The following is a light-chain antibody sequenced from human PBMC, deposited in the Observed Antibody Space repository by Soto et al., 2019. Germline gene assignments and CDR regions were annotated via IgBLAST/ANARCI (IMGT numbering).Light chain of an antibody. V-gene: IGKV1-33*01. J-gene: IGKJ4*01. CDR1: QDISNY. Sequence: DIEVPQSPSSLYDSVGDRVTITCQASQDISNYLNWYQQKPGKAPKLLIYDASNLETGVPSRFSGSGSGTDFTFTISSLQPEDIATYYCQQYDNRPTFGGGTKVDIK. CDR3: QQYDNRPT. CDR2: DAS.